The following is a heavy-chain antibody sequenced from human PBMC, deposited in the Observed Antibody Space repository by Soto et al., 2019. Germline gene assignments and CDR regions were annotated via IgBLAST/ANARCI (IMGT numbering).Heavy chain of an antibody. CDR1: GFTFSSYA. Sequence: EVQLLESGGGLVQPGGSLRLSCAASGFTFSSYAMSWVRQAPGKGLEWVSAISGSGGSTYYADSVKGRCTISRDNSKNTLYLQMNSLGAEDTAVYYCAKPLTVANAFDIWGQGTMVTVSS. V-gene: IGHV3-23*01. CDR2: ISGSGGST. J-gene: IGHJ3*02. D-gene: IGHD7-27*01. CDR3: AKPLTVANAFDI.